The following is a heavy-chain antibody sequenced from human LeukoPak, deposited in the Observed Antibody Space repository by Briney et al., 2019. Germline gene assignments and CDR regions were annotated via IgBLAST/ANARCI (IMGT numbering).Heavy chain of an antibody. CDR2: INHVETA. CDR1: GGSFSDYY. Sequence: KPSETLSLTCAVYGGSFSDYYWTWIRQPPGKGLEWIGEINHVETANYNPSLKSRVAISVDTSKSQFSLRLNSVTAADTAVYYCARPGDSSSWYDYWGQGTVVTVSS. V-gene: IGHV4-34*01. D-gene: IGHD6-13*01. J-gene: IGHJ4*02. CDR3: ARPGDSSSWYDY.